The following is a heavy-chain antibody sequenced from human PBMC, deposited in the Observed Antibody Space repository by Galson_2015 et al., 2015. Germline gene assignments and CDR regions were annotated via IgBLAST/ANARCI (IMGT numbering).Heavy chain of an antibody. CDR3: AESRDYPGYYYYGMDV. Sequence: CKASGYTFTSYAMHWVRQAPGQRLEWMGWINAGNGNTKYSQKFQGRVTITRDTSASTAYMELSSLRYEDTAVYYCAESRDYPGYYYYGMDVWGQGTTVTVSS. CDR1: GYTFTSYA. CDR2: INAGNGNT. V-gene: IGHV1-3*01. J-gene: IGHJ6*02. D-gene: IGHD4-17*01.